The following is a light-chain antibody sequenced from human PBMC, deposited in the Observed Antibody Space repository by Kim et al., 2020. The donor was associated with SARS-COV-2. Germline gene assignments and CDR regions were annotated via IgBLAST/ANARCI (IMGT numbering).Light chain of an antibody. V-gene: IGKV1-16*02. CDR1: QGISNY. Sequence: ASVGDRVTITWRASQGISNYLAWFKQKPGKAPKSLFYAASSLQSGVPSKFSGSGSGTDFALTISSLQPEDFATYSCQQYYSYPPTFGGGTKVDIK. CDR2: AAS. CDR3: QQYYSYPPT. J-gene: IGKJ4*01.